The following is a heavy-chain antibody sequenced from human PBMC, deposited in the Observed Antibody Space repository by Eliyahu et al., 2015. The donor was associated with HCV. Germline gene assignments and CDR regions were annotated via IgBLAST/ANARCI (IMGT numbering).Heavy chain of an antibody. D-gene: IGHD4/OR15-4a*01. CDR2: IYIDTNT. CDR1: GFTVXNNY. J-gene: IGHJ6*02. CDR3: ARGASMALDV. Sequence: EVQLVESGGGLVQPGGSLRLSXAASGFTVXNNYLSWVRQAPGKGLDWVSVIYIDTNTYYADSVKGRFTISRDNSKNTLYLQMNSLRPEDTAVYYCARGASMALDVWGQGTTVTVSS. V-gene: IGHV3-66*02.